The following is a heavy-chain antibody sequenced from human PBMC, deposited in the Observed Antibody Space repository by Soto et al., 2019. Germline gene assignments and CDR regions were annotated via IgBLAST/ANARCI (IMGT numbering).Heavy chain of an antibody. D-gene: IGHD1-7*01. V-gene: IGHV1-3*01. CDR1: GYTFTSYA. CDR3: ERQSAGTNLKYYYYYYYMDV. CDR2: INAGNGNT. J-gene: IGHJ6*03. Sequence: ASVKVSCKASGYTFTSYAMHWVRQAPGQRLEWMGWINAGNGNTKYSQKFKGRVTITRDTSASTAYMELNSLRSEDTAVYNCERQSAGTNLKYYYYYYYMDVWGKGTTVTVSS.